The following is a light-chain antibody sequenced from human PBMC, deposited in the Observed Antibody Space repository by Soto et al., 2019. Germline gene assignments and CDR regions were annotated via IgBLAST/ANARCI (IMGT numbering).Light chain of an antibody. CDR3: QQYRSPSWT. CDR2: KVS. CDR1: QNLDNW. V-gene: IGKV1-5*03. Sequence: DIQMTQSPSTLSASIGDRVTITCRASQNLDNWLAWFQQKPGKAPKVLIYKVSNLESGVPARFSGSGSGTEFTLSISSLQPDDFATYYCQQYRSPSWTFGQGTKV. J-gene: IGKJ1*01.